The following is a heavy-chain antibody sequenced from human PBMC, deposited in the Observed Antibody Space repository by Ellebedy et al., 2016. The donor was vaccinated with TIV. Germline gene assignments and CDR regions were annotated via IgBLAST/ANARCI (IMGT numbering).Heavy chain of an antibody. CDR1: GFTFSSYW. Sequence: GESLKISXAASGFTFSSYWMSWVRQAPGKGLEWVANIKQDGNEKYYVDSVKGRFTLSRDNAKNSLYLQMNSLRAEDTAVYYCARARYSYAFSFLDYWGQGTLVTVSS. CDR3: ARARYSYAFSFLDY. D-gene: IGHD5-18*01. V-gene: IGHV3-7*01. J-gene: IGHJ4*02. CDR2: IKQDGNEK.